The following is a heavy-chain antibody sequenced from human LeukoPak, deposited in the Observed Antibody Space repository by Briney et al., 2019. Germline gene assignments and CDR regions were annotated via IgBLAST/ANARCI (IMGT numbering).Heavy chain of an antibody. J-gene: IGHJ3*02. CDR3: ARAVSFHDAFDI. D-gene: IGHD1-14*01. V-gene: IGHV3-11*04. Sequence: GGSVRLSCAASGFTFSDYYMSWIRKAPGKGLEWVSYISSSGSTIYYADSVKGRFTISRDNAKNSLYLQMNSLTAEDTAVYYCARAVSFHDAFDIWGQGTMVTVSS. CDR2: ISSSGSTI. CDR1: GFTFSDYY.